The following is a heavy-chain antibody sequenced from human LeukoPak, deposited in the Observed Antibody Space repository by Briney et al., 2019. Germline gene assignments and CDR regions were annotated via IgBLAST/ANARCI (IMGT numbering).Heavy chain of an antibody. V-gene: IGHV3-48*03. Sequence: GGSLRLSCAASGFTFSSYEMNWVRQAPGKGLEWDSYISSSGSTIYYAGSVKGRFTISRDNAKNSLYLQMNSLRAEDTAVYYCAELGITMIGGVWGKGTTVTISS. CDR1: GFTFSSYE. CDR2: ISSSGSTI. J-gene: IGHJ6*04. CDR3: AELGITMIGGV. D-gene: IGHD3-10*02.